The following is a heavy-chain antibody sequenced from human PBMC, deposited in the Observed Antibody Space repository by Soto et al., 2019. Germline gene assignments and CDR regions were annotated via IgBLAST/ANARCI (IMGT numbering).Heavy chain of an antibody. J-gene: IGHJ5*02. V-gene: IGHV4-59*01. Sequence: SETLSLTCTVSGGSISSYYWSWIRQPPGKGLQWIGYIYYSGSTNYNPSLKSRVTISVDTSKNQFSLKLSSGTAADTAVYYCARGRSGWFESVDGFSYWFGPWGQGTLGTVSS. CDR3: ARGRSGWFESVDGFSYWFGP. CDR2: IYYSGST. CDR1: GGSISSYY. D-gene: IGHD6-19*01.